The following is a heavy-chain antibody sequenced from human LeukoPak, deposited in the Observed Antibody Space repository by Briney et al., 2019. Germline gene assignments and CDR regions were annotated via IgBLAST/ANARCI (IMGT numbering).Heavy chain of an antibody. CDR3: ARDDGYFDY. D-gene: IGHD5-24*01. CDR2: IYYSGST. CDR1: GVSISSYY. J-gene: IGHJ4*02. V-gene: IGHV4-59*01. Sequence: SETLSPTCTVSGVSISSYYWSWIRQPPGKGLEWIGYIYYSGSTNYNPSLKSRVTISIDTSKNQFSLKLNSVTAADTAVYYCARDDGYFDYWGQGTLVTVSS.